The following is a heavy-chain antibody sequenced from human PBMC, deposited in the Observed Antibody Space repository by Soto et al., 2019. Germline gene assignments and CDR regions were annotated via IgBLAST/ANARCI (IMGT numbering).Heavy chain of an antibody. V-gene: IGHV1-69*06. CDR2: IIPIFGTA. CDR3: ARARQSTYYYDSSALPHHFRH. D-gene: IGHD3-22*01. CDR1: GGTFSSYA. Sequence: SVKVSCKASGGTFSSYAISWVRQAPGQGLEWMGGIIPIFGTANYAQKFQGRVTITADKSTSTAYMELSSLRSEDTAVYYCARARQSTYYYDSSALPHHFRHWGQGTLVTVSS. J-gene: IGHJ1*01.